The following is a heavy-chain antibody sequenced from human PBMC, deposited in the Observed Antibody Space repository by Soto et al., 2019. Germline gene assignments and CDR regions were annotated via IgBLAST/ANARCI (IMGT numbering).Heavy chain of an antibody. CDR2: IDSSGSLI. V-gene: IGHV3-48*03. Sequence: GGSLRLSCTASGFTFSSYDVNWVRQAPGKGLEWISYIDSSGSLIDYADSVKGRFTISRDNAKNSLYLQMNSLRAEDTAVYFCARRXCTSSTCYYIRYYGMDVWGQGTTVTVSS. CDR1: GFTFSSYD. CDR3: ARRXCTSSTCYYIRYYGMDV. J-gene: IGHJ6*02. D-gene: IGHD2-2*01.